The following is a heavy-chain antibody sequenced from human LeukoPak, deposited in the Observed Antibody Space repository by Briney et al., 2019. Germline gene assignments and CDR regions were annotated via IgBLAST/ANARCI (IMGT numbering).Heavy chain of an antibody. Sequence: GGSLRLSCAASGFTFSSYSMNWVRQAPGKGLEWVSHISGSGSTIYYADSVKGRFTISRDNAKNSLYLQMSSLRAEDTALYYCAKATGYSSGWPDGVGYWGQGTLVTVSS. CDR1: GFTFSSYS. D-gene: IGHD6-19*01. J-gene: IGHJ4*02. CDR2: ISGSGSTI. V-gene: IGHV3-48*04. CDR3: AKATGYSSGWPDGVGY.